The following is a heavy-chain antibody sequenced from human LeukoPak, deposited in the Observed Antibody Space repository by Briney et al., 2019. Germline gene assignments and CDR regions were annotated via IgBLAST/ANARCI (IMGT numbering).Heavy chain of an antibody. CDR1: GFTFSSYS. J-gene: IGHJ4*02. CDR2: ISSSSSYM. D-gene: IGHD1-26*01. V-gene: IGHV3-21*01. Sequence: GGSLRLSCAASGFTFSSYSMNWVRQAPGKGLEWVSSISSSSSYMKYAESVRGRFTISRDNAKNSLYLHVSSLRAEDTAVYYCARLAGAGSSGFDYWGQGTLVTVSS. CDR3: ARLAGAGSSGFDY.